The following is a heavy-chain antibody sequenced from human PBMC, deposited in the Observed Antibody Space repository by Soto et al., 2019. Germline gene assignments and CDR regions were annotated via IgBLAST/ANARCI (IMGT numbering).Heavy chain of an antibody. CDR3: ARESQGGWLGVYFDY. Sequence: GGSQRLSSAASGFTFSSYSMNWVRQAPGKGLEWVSYISSSSSTIYYADSVKGRFTISRDNAKNSLYLQMNSLRDEDTAVYYCARESQGGWLGVYFDYWGQGTLVTVSS. CDR1: GFTFSSYS. J-gene: IGHJ4*02. CDR2: ISSSSSTI. D-gene: IGHD6-19*01. V-gene: IGHV3-48*02.